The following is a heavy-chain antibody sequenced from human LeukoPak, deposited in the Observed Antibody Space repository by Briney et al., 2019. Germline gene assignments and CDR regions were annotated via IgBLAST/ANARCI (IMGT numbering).Heavy chain of an antibody. CDR2: IYYSGST. V-gene: IGHV4-59*01. Sequence: SETLSLTCTVSGGSSSSYYWSWIRQPPGKGLEWIGYIYYSGSTNYNPSLKSRVTISVDTSKNQFSLKLSSVTAADTAVYYCARDHPVDGHTWGQGTLVTVSS. CDR3: ARDHPVDGHT. D-gene: IGHD5-24*01. J-gene: IGHJ5*02. CDR1: GGSSSSYY.